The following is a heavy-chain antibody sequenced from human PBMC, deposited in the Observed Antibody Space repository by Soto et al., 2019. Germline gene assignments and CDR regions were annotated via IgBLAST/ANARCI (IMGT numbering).Heavy chain of an antibody. CDR3: ARVLQHYDSSDHLLRGIYEY. V-gene: IGHV4-4*02. D-gene: IGHD3-22*01. CDR2: IYHSGST. CDR1: CGSVTSPNW. J-gene: IGHJ4*02. Sequence: SETLSLTCSFSCGSVTSPNWCIGVRHRPVNFLYLIADIYHSGSTNYNPSLKSRVTISIEKSKNQFSLNLSSVTAADTAVYYCARVLQHYDSSDHLLRGIYEYWGQGTLVTVSS.